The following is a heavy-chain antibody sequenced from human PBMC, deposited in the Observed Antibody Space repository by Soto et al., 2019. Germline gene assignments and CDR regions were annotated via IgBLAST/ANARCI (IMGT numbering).Heavy chain of an antibody. J-gene: IGHJ4*02. D-gene: IGHD1-26*01. CDR2: IYWADDK. CDR1: GFSLSSTRMA. CDR3: AAIGVGGIVSYFVC. Sequence: QITLKESGPTLVKPTQTLTLTCTFSGFSLSSTRMAVGWIRQPPGKALGWLALIYWADDKRYSPFLKSRLTIPKDTCKTRVVLTMYTPDLVDTASYYCAAIGVGGIVSYFVCWGQGTLVTVSS. V-gene: IGHV2-5*02.